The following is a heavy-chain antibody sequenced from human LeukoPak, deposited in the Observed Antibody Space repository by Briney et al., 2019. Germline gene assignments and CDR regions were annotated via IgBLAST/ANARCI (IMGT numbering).Heavy chain of an antibody. CDR3: AKGLLGIAVAGTTFRFDL. CDR1: GVSISSYY. V-gene: IGHV4-59*01. CDR2: IYYSGST. D-gene: IGHD6-19*01. Sequence: PSETLSLTCTVSGVSISSYYWSWLRQPPGKGLEWIGYIYYSGSTNYNPSLKSRVTISVDTSKNQFSLKLSSVTAADTAVYYCAKGLLGIAVAGTTFRFDLWGQGTLVTVSS. J-gene: IGHJ5*02.